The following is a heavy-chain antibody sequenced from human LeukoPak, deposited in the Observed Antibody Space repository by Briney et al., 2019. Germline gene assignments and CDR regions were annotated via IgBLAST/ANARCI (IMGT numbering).Heavy chain of an antibody. V-gene: IGHV3-21*01. CDR3: ARANYDFWSGYYWNPFDY. CDR2: ISSSSSYI. Sequence: GGSLRLSCAASGFTFSSYSMNWVRQAPGKGLAWVSSISSSSSYIYYADSVKGRFTISRGNAKNSLYLQMNSLRAEDTAVYYCARANYDFWSGYYWNPFDYWGQGTLVTVSS. D-gene: IGHD3-3*01. J-gene: IGHJ4*02. CDR1: GFTFSSYS.